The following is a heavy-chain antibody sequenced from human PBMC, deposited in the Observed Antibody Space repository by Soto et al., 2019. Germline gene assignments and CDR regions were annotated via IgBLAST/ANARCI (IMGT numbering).Heavy chain of an antibody. J-gene: IGHJ4*01. Sequence: GGSLRLSCAASGFTFSSYWMHWVRQAPGKGMVWVSRINSDGSSTSKADTVKGRFTNSRDNAKNALYLQMNSLRAEDTAVFYCARDLNYYDSSXLDYWAQRNLVTVSS. CDR3: ARDLNYYDSSXLDY. CDR2: INSDGSST. V-gene: IGHV3-74*01. D-gene: IGHD3-22*01. CDR1: GFTFSSYW.